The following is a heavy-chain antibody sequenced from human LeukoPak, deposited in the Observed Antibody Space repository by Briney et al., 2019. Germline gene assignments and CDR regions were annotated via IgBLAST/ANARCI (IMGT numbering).Heavy chain of an antibody. Sequence: PWGSLRFSCYASGYIFSSYAMSWLRHAPGKGLKWMSVISNSAATTDYADSVKGRFTISRDNSKNTLSLQMNSLRAEDTAVYYCAKEELYYYGSGTYYTLAPFDYWGQRTLVTVSS. CDR3: AKEELYYYGSGTYYTLAPFDY. V-gene: IGHV3-23*01. CDR2: ISNSAATT. J-gene: IGHJ4*02. CDR1: GYIFSSYA. D-gene: IGHD3-10*01.